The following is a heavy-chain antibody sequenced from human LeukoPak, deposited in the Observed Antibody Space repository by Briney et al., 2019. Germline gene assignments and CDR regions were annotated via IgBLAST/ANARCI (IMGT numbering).Heavy chain of an antibody. J-gene: IGHJ6*03. CDR1: GGSISSYY. D-gene: IGHD3-10*01. V-gene: IGHV4-4*07. CDR3: ARVVDGSGSYYDDYYYYMDV. CDR2: IYTSGST. Sequence: SETLSLTCTVSGGSISSYYWSWIRQPAGKGLEWIGRIYTSGSTNYNPSLKSRLTISVDTSKNQFSLKLSSVTAADTAVYYCARVVDGSGSYYDDYYYYMDVWGKGTTVTVSS.